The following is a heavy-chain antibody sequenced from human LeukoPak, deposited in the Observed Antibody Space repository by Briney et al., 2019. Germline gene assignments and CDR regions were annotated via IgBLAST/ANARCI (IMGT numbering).Heavy chain of an antibody. J-gene: IGHJ4*02. CDR2: IIPIFGTA. CDR3: ASPELYSDGHEAFEY. CDR1: GGTFSSYA. Sequence: ASVKVSCKASGGTFSSYAISWVRQAPGQGLEWMGGIIPIFGTANYAQKFQGRVTITADESTSTAYMELRSLRSEDTAVYYCASPELYSDGHEAFEYWGQGNLGTVSS. D-gene: IGHD5-18*01. V-gene: IGHV1-69*13.